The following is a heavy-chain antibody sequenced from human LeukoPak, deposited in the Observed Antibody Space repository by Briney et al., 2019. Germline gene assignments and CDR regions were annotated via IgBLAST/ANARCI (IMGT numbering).Heavy chain of an antibody. CDR1: GGTFSSYA. D-gene: IGHD3/OR15-3a*01. V-gene: IGHV1-69*04. CDR2: IIPILGIA. CDR3: ARDKGTSDAFDI. Sequence: ASVKASCKASGGTFSSYAISWVRQAPGQGLEWMGRIIPILGIANYAQKFQGRVTITADKSTSTAYMELSSLRSEDTAVYYCARDKGTSDAFDIWGQGTMVTVSS. J-gene: IGHJ3*02.